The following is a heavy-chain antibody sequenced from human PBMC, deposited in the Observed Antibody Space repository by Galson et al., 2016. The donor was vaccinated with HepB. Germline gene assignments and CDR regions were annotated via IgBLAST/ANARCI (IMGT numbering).Heavy chain of an antibody. V-gene: IGHV3-23*01. J-gene: IGHJ4*02. CDR3: GKDPRTIARLPYYFDH. Sequence: SLRLSCAGSGFIFSTYAMTWVRQVPGKGPEWVSSITGTGTSTFYADSVKGRFTISRENSNSVLYLQMNSLRANAPATYFCGKDPRTIARLPYYFDHWGQGVRVTVSS. D-gene: IGHD6-6*01. CDR1: GFIFSTYA. CDR2: ITGTGTST.